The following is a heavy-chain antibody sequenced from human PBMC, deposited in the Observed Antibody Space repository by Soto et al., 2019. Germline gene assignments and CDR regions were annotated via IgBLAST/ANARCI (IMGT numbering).Heavy chain of an antibody. J-gene: IGHJ5*02. CDR3: ARDVRLSA. V-gene: IGHV3-74*01. CDR1: GFTFSDYW. D-gene: IGHD1-26*01. Sequence: HPGGSLRLSCAASGFTFSDYWMHWVRQAPGKGLVWVSRTNSDGTFTSYADSVKGRFTISRDNAQKTLFLQMNSLRAEDTAVYYCARDVRLSAWGQGTLVTVSS. CDR2: TNSDGTFT.